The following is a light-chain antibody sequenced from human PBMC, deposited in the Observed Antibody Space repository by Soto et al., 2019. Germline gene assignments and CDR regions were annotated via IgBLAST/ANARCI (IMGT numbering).Light chain of an antibody. V-gene: IGKV3-20*01. CDR1: QTVSRN. CDR3: QQYGSAPYT. J-gene: IGKJ2*01. CDR2: GAS. Sequence: EVVMTQSPATLSVSPGERATLSCRASQTVSRNLAWYQQRPGQAPRLLIYGASNRATGVPDRFRGSGSGTDFTLIISGLEPEDFAVYYCQQYGSAPYTFGQGTKLEIK.